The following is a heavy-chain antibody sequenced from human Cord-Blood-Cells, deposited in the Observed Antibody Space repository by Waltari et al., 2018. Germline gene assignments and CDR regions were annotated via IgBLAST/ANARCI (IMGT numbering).Heavy chain of an antibody. CDR3: ARGVVVAANNWFDP. D-gene: IGHD2-15*01. Sequence: LQESGSGLVKPSQTLSLTCAVSGGSISSGGYSWSWIRQPPGKGLEWIGYIYHSGSTYYNPSLKSRVTISVDRSKNQSSLKLSSVTAADTAVYYCARGVVVAANNWFDPWGQGTLVTVSS. J-gene: IGHJ5*02. CDR2: IYHSGST. V-gene: IGHV4-30-2*01. CDR1: GGSISSGGYS.